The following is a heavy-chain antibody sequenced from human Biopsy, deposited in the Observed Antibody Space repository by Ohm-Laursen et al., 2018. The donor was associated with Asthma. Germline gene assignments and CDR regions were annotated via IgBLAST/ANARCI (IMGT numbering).Heavy chain of an antibody. CDR1: GFIFSSYS. Sequence: SLRLSCAASGFIFSSYSMSWVRQAPGKGLEWVSGIYSGGSTYYADSVKGRFTISRDNAKNSLYLQMNSLRAEDTAVYYCARVWQLATLDYWGQGTLVTVSS. D-gene: IGHD6-13*01. J-gene: IGHJ4*02. CDR3: ARVWQLATLDY. CDR2: IYSGGST. V-gene: IGHV3-21*01.